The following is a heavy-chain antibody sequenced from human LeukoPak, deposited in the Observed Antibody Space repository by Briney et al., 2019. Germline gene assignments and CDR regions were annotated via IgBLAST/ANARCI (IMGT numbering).Heavy chain of an antibody. V-gene: IGHV3-23*01. Sequence: GGSLRLSCVASGFTFSSYAMNWVHQAPGKGLEWVSVISGSGGSTYYADSVKGRFTISTDNSKNTLYLQMNSLRAEDTAVYYCAKRWGTSHGAFDIWGQGTMVTVSS. CDR1: GFTFSSYA. CDR2: ISGSGGST. J-gene: IGHJ3*02. CDR3: AKRWGTSHGAFDI. D-gene: IGHD3-16*01.